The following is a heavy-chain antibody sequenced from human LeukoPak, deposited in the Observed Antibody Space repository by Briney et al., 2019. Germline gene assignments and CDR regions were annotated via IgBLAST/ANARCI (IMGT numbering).Heavy chain of an antibody. D-gene: IGHD5-12*01. J-gene: IGHJ4*02. CDR1: GGTFSSYA. CDR3: ARGGTNIVATIRGPPGITRDGDYFDY. Sequence: SSMKVSCKASGGTFSSYAISWVRQAPGQGLEWMGGIIPIFGTANYAQKFQGRVTLTADKSTSTAYMELSSLRSEDTAVYYCARGGTNIVATIRGPPGITRDGDYFDYWGQGTLVTVSS. CDR2: IIPIFGTA. V-gene: IGHV1-69*06.